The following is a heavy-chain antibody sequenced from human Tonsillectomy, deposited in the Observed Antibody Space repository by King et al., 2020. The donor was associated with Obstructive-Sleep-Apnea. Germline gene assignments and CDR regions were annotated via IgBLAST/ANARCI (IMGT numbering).Heavy chain of an antibody. CDR1: GGSISSYY. CDR2: IYTSGST. J-gene: IGHJ6*02. D-gene: IGHD3-10*01. CDR3: ARAETYYYGFVDV. Sequence: VQLQESGPGLVKPSETLSLTCTVSGGSISSYYCSWIRQSAGKGLEWIGRIYTSGSTIYNPSLKSLVTRSVETSKNQFSLKLSSVTAADTAVYYCARAETYYYGFVDVWGQGTTVTVSS. V-gene: IGHV4-4*07.